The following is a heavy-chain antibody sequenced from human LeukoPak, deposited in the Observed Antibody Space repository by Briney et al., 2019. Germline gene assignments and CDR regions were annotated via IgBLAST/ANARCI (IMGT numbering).Heavy chain of an antibody. Sequence: SLTVSCKASGGTFSSYAISWVRQAPGQGLEWMGGIIPIFGTANYAQKFQGRVTITADESTSTAYMELSSLRSEDTAVYYCAAFSGIVGACDYWGQGTLVTVSS. CDR2: IIPIFGTA. D-gene: IGHD1-26*01. CDR3: AAFSGIVGACDY. CDR1: GGTFSSYA. J-gene: IGHJ4*02. V-gene: IGHV1-69*13.